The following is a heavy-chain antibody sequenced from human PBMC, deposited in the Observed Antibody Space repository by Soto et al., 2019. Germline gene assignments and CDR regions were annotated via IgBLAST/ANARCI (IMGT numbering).Heavy chain of an antibody. J-gene: IGHJ4*02. CDR2: INDYATTT. V-gene: IGHV3-74*01. Sequence: GGSLRLSCAASGFSFSSHWMHWVRQAPGKGLVWVSRINDYATTTNYADSVKGRFTISRDNAKNTLYLQMNSLSAADTAVYYCTRGRLEPFDYWGQGTLVTVSS. D-gene: IGHD1-1*01. CDR1: GFSFSSHW. CDR3: TRGRLEPFDY.